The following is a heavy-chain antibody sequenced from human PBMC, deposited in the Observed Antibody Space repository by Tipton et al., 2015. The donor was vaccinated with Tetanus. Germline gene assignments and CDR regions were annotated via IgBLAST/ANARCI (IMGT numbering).Heavy chain of an antibody. J-gene: IGHJ4*02. V-gene: IGHV4-59*01. CDR2: IYYNGDT. D-gene: IGHD1-26*01. Sequence: TLSLTCTVSGGSINNYYWNWIRQSPGKRPEWLGNIYYNGDTDYNPSLQNRAKISLDRAKNHFSLRLRSVTAADTAVYYCARGLPREPFYFDYWGQGKQVTVSS. CDR1: GGSINNYY. CDR3: ARGLPREPFYFDY.